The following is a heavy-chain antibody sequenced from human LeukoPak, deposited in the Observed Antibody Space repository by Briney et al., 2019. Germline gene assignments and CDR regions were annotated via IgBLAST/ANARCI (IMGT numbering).Heavy chain of an antibody. Sequence: PSETLSLTCTVSGGSISSGGYYWSWIRQHPGKGLEWIGYIYHSGSTYYNPSLKSRVTISVDTSKNQFSLKLSSVTAADTAVYYCATRAKVTQPHGFDPWGQGTLVTVSS. D-gene: IGHD4-23*01. J-gene: IGHJ5*02. CDR2: IYHSGST. CDR3: ATRAKVTQPHGFDP. V-gene: IGHV4-31*03. CDR1: GGSISSGGYY.